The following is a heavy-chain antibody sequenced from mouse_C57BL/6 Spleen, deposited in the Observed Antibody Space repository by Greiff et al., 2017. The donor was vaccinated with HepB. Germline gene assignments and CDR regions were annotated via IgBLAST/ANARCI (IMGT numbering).Heavy chain of an antibody. J-gene: IGHJ2*01. CDR3: ASQDRRNYVDY. D-gene: IGHD3-2*01. CDR1: GYTFTSYW. CDR2: IHPNSGST. Sequence: VQLQQSGAELVKPGASVKLSCKASGYTFTSYWMHWVKQRPGQGLEWIGMIHPNSGSTNYNEKFKSKATLTVDKSSSTAYMQLSSLTSEDSAVYYCASQDRRNYVDYWGQGTTLTVSS. V-gene: IGHV1-64*01.